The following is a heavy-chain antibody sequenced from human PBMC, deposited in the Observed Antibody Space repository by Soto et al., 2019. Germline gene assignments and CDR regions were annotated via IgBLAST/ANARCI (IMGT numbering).Heavy chain of an antibody. CDR1: GFTFSNAW. CDR2: IKSKTDGGTT. CDR3: TTGRAYDSSGYPWYYFDY. J-gene: IGHJ4*02. V-gene: IGHV3-15*01. D-gene: IGHD3-22*01. Sequence: PGGSLRLSCAASGFTFSNAWMSWARQAPGKGLEWVGRIKSKTDGGTTDYAAPVKGRFTISRDDSKNTLYLQMNSLKTEDTAVYYCTTGRAYDSSGYPWYYFDYWGQGTLVTVSS.